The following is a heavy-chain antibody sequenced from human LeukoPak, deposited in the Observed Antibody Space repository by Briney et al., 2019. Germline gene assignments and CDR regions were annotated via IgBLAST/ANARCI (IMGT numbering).Heavy chain of an antibody. D-gene: IGHD3-22*01. V-gene: IGHV3-74*01. CDR1: GFTFISYW. CDR3: ARGHHYYDSSAYYY. J-gene: IGHJ4*02. CDR2: INSDGSTT. Sequence: PGGSLRLSCAASGFTFISYWMHWVRQAPGKGLVWVSRINSDGSTTNYAASVKGGFTISRDTPKNTLYLQMNSLRAEDTAVYYCARGHHYYDSSAYYYWGQGTLVTVSS.